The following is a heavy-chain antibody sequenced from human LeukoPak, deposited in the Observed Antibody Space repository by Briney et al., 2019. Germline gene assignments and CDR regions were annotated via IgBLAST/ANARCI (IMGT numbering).Heavy chain of an antibody. V-gene: IGHV4-59*08. CDR1: GGSISSYY. CDR2: IYYSGST. Sequence: PSETLSLTCTVSGGSISSYYWSWIRQPPGKGPEWIGYIYYSGSTNYNPSLKSRVTISVDTSKNQFSLKLSSVTAADTAVYYCARQHGGNPDNAFDIWGQGTMVTVSS. D-gene: IGHD4-23*01. CDR3: ARQHGGNPDNAFDI. J-gene: IGHJ3*02.